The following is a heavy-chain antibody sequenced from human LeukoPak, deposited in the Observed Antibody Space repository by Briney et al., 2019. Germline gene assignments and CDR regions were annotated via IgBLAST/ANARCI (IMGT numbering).Heavy chain of an antibody. CDR3: AKDRRGSCNAGSCYCCDY. CDR2: IRFDGSDE. J-gene: IGHJ4*02. D-gene: IGHD2-15*01. Sequence: GGSLRLSCAASGFTFNIYAMSWVRQAPGKGLEWVAFIRFDGSDEHYADSVKGRFTISRDNSKNTLYLQMNSLRAEDTAVYYCAKDRRGSCNAGSCYCCDYWGRGALVTVSS. V-gene: IGHV3-30*02. CDR1: GFTFNIYA.